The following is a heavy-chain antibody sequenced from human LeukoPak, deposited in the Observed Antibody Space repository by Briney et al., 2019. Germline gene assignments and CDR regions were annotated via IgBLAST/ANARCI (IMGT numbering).Heavy chain of an antibody. CDR1: GFTFSGYS. CDR2: ISSSSSYI. J-gene: IGHJ4*02. V-gene: IGHV3-21*01. D-gene: IGHD2-21*02. CDR3: ARVSAEQVVTAILGRIDY. Sequence: GSLRLSCAASGFTFSGYSMNWVRQAPGKGLEWVSSISSSSSYIYYAGSVKGRFTISRDNAKNSLYPQMNSLRAEDTAVYYCARVSAEQVVTAILGRIDYWGQGTLVTVSS.